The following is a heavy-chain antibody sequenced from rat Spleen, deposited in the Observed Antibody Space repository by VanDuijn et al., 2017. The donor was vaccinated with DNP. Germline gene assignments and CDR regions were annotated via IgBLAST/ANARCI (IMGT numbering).Heavy chain of an antibody. Sequence: EVQLVESGGGLLQPGRSLKLSCAASGFTFSDYYMAWVRQAPTKGLEWVASISYDGGSTYYRDSVKGRFTISRDNAKSSLYLQMDSLRSEDTATYYCTTHHLPWYNPLATDAWGQGTSVTVSS. V-gene: IGHV5-20*01. CDR1: GFTFSDYY. J-gene: IGHJ4*01. CDR2: ISYDGGST. CDR3: TTHHLPWYNPLATDA. D-gene: IGHD1-4*01.